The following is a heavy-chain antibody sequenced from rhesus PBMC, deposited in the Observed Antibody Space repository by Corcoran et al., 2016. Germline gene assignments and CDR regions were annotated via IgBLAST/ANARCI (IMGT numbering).Heavy chain of an antibody. D-gene: IGHD2-39*01. CDR3: ATLVGVPGSLDV. Sequence: QVQLQESGPGLVKLSETLSLPCAVSGGSFSSNYWSWIRQSPGKGLEWIGRISGSGGGADYNPSLESRVTLSTATSKNQFSLRLTSVTAADTALYFCATLVGVPGSLDVWGRGVLVTVSS. CDR1: GGSFSSNY. CDR2: ISGSGGGA. V-gene: IGHV4-173*01. J-gene: IGHJ5-2*02.